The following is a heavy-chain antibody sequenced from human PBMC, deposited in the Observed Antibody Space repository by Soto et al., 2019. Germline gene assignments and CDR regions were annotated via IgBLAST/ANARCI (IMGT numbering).Heavy chain of an antibody. CDR1: GFPFNNYY. Sequence: PGGSLRLSCAASGFPFNNYYMRWVLQAPGKGLEWVSTISGSGCSTYYADPVKGRFTISRDXSKPTLYLQMDSLRAEDTGKYYWATDKGVGRTLTTRYYNGLDVWGQATPVTVCS. V-gene: IGHV3-23*01. CDR3: ATDKGVGRTLTTRYYNGLDV. J-gene: IGHJ6*02. D-gene: IGHD3-3*01. CDR2: ISGSGCST.